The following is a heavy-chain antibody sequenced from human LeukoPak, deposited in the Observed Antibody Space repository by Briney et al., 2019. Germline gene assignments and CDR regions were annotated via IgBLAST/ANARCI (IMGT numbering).Heavy chain of an antibody. D-gene: IGHD3-10*01. Sequence: VATTCSGATTDYADSVKGRFTISTDSSKNTLYLQMNSQRDEDTSVYYCARGGRTDSGSYPYGMDVWGQGATVTVSS. CDR3: ARGGRTDSGSYPYGMDV. J-gene: IGHJ6*02. CDR2: TCSGATT. V-gene: IGHV3-66*01.